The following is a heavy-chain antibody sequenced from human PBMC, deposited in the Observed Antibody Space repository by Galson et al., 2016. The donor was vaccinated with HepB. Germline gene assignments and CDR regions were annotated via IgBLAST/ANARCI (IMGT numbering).Heavy chain of an antibody. CDR1: GDSINSGAYY. CDR3: ARDNASGSPMYFDY. D-gene: IGHD3-10*01. CDR2: IYYSGST. J-gene: IGHJ4*02. V-gene: IGHV4-31*03. Sequence: TLSLTCTVSGDSINSGAYYWSWVRQHPGKGLEWIGYIYYSGSTYYNPSLESRVTISLDTSKNQFSLKLKSVTAADTAMIYCARDNASGSPMYFDYWGQGIPVTVSS.